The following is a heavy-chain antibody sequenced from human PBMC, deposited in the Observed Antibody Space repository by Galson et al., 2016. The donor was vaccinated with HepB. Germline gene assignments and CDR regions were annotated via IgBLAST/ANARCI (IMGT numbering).Heavy chain of an antibody. CDR3: VHRLLGFSGYDYVGGYFGF. CDR1: RFSLNTSGVG. V-gene: IGHV2-5*02. D-gene: IGHD5-12*01. J-gene: IGHJ4*02. CDR2: IYWDDDK. Sequence: PALVKPTQTLTLTCTFSRFSLNTSGVGVGWIRQPPGKAPEWLALIYWDDDKRYSPSLQSRPAITKDTSKSQVALKMTGMDPADTGTYFCVHRLLGFSGYDYVGGYFGFWGQGSRVTVSS.